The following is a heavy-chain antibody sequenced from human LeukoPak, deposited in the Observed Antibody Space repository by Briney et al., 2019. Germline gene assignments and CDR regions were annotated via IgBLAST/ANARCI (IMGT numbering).Heavy chain of an antibody. J-gene: IGHJ4*02. D-gene: IGHD1-26*01. CDR1: GGSISSGSYY. Sequence: PSETLSLTCTVSGGSISSGSYYWSWIRQPAGKGLEWIGRIYTSGSTNYNPSLKSRVTISVDTSKNQFSLKLSSVTAADTAVYYCASSEWELLGYWGQGTLVTVSS. CDR2: IYTSGST. CDR3: ASSEWELLGY. V-gene: IGHV4-61*02.